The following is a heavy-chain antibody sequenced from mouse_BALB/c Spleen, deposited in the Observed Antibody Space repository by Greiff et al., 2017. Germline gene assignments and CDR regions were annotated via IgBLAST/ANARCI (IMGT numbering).Heavy chain of an antibody. CDR3: AVRREGYAMDY. CDR1: GFSLTSYG. J-gene: IGHJ4*01. Sequence: VQLVESGPGLVAPSQSLSITCTVSGFSLTSYGVHWVRQPPGKGLEWLGVIWAGGSTNYNSALMSRLSISKDNSKSQVFLKMNSLQTDDTAMYYCAVRREGYAMDYWGQGTSVTVSS. CDR2: IWAGGST. V-gene: IGHV2-9*02.